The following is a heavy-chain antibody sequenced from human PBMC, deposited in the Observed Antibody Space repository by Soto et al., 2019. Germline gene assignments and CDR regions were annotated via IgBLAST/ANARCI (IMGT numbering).Heavy chain of an antibody. Sequence: GGSLRLSCAASGFIFSRYWFHWVRQVPGKGLVWVSRINSDGSSTSYADSVKGRFTISRDNAKNTVYLQVNSLRAEDTAVYYCLKGGSYDNSGYVDYWGQGTLVTVSS. CDR3: LKGGSYDNSGYVDY. D-gene: IGHD3-22*01. J-gene: IGHJ4*02. CDR2: INSDGSST. CDR1: GFIFSRYW. V-gene: IGHV3-74*01.